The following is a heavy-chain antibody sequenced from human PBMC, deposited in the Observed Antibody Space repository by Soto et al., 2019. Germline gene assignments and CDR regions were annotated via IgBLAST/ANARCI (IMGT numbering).Heavy chain of an antibody. Sequence: GASVKVSCKASGGTFGSYAISWVRQAPGQGLEWMGGIIPIFGTANYAQKFQGRVTITADESTSTAYMELSSLRSEDTAVYYCARKNSGSYQFDYWGQGTLVTVSS. J-gene: IGHJ4*02. CDR3: ARKNSGSYQFDY. CDR1: GGTFGSYA. D-gene: IGHD1-26*01. CDR2: IIPIFGTA. V-gene: IGHV1-69*13.